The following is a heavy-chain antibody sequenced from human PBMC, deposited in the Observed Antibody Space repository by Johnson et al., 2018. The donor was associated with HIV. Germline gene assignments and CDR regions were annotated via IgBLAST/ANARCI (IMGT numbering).Heavy chain of an antibody. J-gene: IGHJ3*02. Sequence: QVQLVESGGGVVRPGRSLRLSCAASGFPFSNYPMHWVRQAPGKGLEWVAVISFDGSNKYYTDSVTGRFTISRDHSKNTLYLQMNSLRAGDTAVYYCARDFSYACDIWGQGTMVTVSS. CDR1: GFPFSNYP. CDR3: ARDFSYACDI. V-gene: IGHV3-30*04. CDR2: ISFDGSNK.